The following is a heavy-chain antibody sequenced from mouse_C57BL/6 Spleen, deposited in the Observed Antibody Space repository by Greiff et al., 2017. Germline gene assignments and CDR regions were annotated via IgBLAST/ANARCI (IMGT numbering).Heavy chain of an antibody. CDR2: IDPETGGT. Sequence: VQLQQSGAELVRPGASVTLSCKASGYTFTDYEMHWVKQTPVPGLEWIGAIDPETGGTAYNQKFKGKAILTADKSSSTAYRELRSLTSEDSAVYYCTRSTMVTKGFAYWGEGTLVTVS. CDR3: TRSTMVTKGFAY. D-gene: IGHD2-2*01. V-gene: IGHV1-15*01. J-gene: IGHJ3*01. CDR1: GYTFTDYE.